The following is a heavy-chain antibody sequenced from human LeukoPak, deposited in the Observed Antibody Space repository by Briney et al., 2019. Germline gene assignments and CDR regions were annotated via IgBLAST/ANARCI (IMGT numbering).Heavy chain of an antibody. CDR3: ARGTLKAAATDFDY. D-gene: IGHD6-13*01. CDR1: GFTFDDYG. V-gene: IGHV3-20*04. J-gene: IGHJ4*02. Sequence: GGSVRLSCAASGFTFDDYGMSWVRQAPGKGLEWVSGINWNGGSTGYADSVKGRFTISRDNAKNSLYLQMNSLRAEDTALYYCARGTLKAAATDFDYWGQGTLVTVPS. CDR2: INWNGGST.